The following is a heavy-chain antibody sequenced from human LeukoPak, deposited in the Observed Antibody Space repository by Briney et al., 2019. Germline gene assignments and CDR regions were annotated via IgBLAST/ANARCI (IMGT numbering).Heavy chain of an antibody. Sequence: GGSLRLSCAASGFTFSNYWMSWVRQAPGKGLEWVSGIGVSGGSTYYADSVKGRFTISRDNSKNTLYLQMNSLRTEDTAVYYCAKAEGYDILTGLDYWGQGTLVTVSS. D-gene: IGHD3-9*01. CDR1: GFTFSNYW. J-gene: IGHJ4*02. CDR2: IGVSGGST. V-gene: IGHV3-23*01. CDR3: AKAEGYDILTGLDY.